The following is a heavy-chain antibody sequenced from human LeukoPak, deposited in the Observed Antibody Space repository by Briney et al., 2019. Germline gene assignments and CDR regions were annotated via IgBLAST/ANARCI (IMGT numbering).Heavy chain of an antibody. CDR2: IYYSGST. CDR3: ASFFRSSGWYTYQFDY. D-gene: IGHD6-19*01. Sequence: SETLSLTCTVSGGSISSSSYYWGWIRQPPGKGLEWIGGIYYSGSTYYNPSLKSRVTISVDTSKNQFSLKLSSVTAADTAVYYCASFFRSSGWYTYQFDYWGQGTLVTVSS. V-gene: IGHV4-39*01. CDR1: GGSISSSSYY. J-gene: IGHJ4*02.